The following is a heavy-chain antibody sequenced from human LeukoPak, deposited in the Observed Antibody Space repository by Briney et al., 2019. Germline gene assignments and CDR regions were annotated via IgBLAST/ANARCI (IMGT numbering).Heavy chain of an antibody. D-gene: IGHD5-18*01. Sequence: SETLSLTCTVSGGSISSYYWSWIRQPPGKGLEWIGYIYYSGSTNYNPSLESRVTISVDTSKNQFSLKLSSVTAADTAVYYCAAGGAAMVIRGAFDIWGQGTMVTVSS. J-gene: IGHJ3*02. CDR3: AAGGAAMVIRGAFDI. CDR2: IYYSGST. V-gene: IGHV4-59*08. CDR1: GGSISSYY.